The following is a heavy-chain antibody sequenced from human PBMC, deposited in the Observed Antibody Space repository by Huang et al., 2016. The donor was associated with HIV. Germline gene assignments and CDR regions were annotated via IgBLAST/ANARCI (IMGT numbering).Heavy chain of an antibody. D-gene: IGHD3-10*01. CDR1: GGSIRSDNYY. V-gene: IGHV4-39*02. Sequence: QLQLQESGPGLVKPSETLSLTCTVSGGSIRSDNYYWGWIRQPPGKGLEWIGSIYYSGSTYNNPSLKRRVTITVDTSKNHFSLRMGSVTAADTAVYYCARLPGSITMIRGVITDPYWGQGTLVTVSS. CDR2: IYYSGST. J-gene: IGHJ4*02. CDR3: ARLPGSITMIRGVITDPY.